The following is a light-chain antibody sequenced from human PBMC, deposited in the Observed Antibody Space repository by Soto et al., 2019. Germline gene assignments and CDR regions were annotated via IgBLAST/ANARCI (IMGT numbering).Light chain of an antibody. Sequence: QPVLTQPPSVSGSPGQSVAISCPGTSSDVGSYNRVSWYQQPPGAAPKLMIYEVSNRPSGVPDRFSGSKSGNTASLPISGLQAEDEADYYCNSYTGSSTYVFGTGTKLTVL. CDR1: SSDVGSYNR. J-gene: IGLJ1*01. V-gene: IGLV2-18*02. CDR2: EVS. CDR3: NSYTGSSTYV.